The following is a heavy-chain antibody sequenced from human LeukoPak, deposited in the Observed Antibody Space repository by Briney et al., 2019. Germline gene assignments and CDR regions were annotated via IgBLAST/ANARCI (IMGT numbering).Heavy chain of an antibody. CDR2: ISAYNGNT. CDR3: AREDRSNYYDSSGPWTFDY. D-gene: IGHD3-22*01. CDR1: GYTFTSYG. J-gene: IGHJ4*02. V-gene: IGHV1-18*01. Sequence: ASVKVSCKASGYTFTSYGISWVRQAPGQGLEWMGWISAYNGNTNYAQKLQGRVTMTTDTSTSTAYMELRSLRSDDTAVYYCAREDRSNYYDSSGPWTFDYWGQGTLVTVCS.